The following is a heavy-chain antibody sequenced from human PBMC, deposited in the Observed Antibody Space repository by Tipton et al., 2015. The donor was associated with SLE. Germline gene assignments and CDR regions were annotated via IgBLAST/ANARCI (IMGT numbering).Heavy chain of an antibody. CDR2: ISWNSGSI. V-gene: IGHV3-9*01. J-gene: IGHJ6*02. CDR1: GFTFDDYA. CDR3: AKDLFSGWYAHYYYGMDV. D-gene: IGHD6-19*01. Sequence: SLRLSCAASGFTFDDYAMHWVRQAPGKDLEWVSGISWNSGSIGYADSVKGRFTISRDNAKNSLYLQMNSLRAEDTALYYCAKDLFSGWYAHYYYGMDVWGQGTTVTVSS.